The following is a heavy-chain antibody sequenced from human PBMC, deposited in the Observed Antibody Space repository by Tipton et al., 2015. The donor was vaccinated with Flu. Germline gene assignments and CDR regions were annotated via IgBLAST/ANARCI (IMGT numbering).Heavy chain of an antibody. CDR2: LYDSGIT. Sequence: TLSLTCTVFGGSIGSSTYYWGWIRQPPGKGLEWIGSLYDSGITYYNPSLKSRVTISLDTSKNQFSLKLISVTAADTAVYYCARSSSAYDYVWGGSYYFDFLGQGTLVTVYS. CDR3: ARSSSAYDYVWGGSYYFDF. V-gene: IGHV4-39*07. J-gene: IGHJ4*01. CDR1: GGSIGSSTYY. D-gene: IGHD3-16*01.